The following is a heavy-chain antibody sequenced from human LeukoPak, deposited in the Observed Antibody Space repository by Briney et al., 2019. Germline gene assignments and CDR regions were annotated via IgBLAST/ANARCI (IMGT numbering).Heavy chain of an antibody. Sequence: ASVKVSCKASGYTFTGYYMHWVRQAPEQGLEWMGWINPNSGGTNYAQKFQGRVTMTRDTSISIAYMELSRLRSDDTAVYYCARAYYGSGSYCPDYWGQGTLVTVSS. J-gene: IGHJ4*02. CDR1: GYTFTGYY. CDR2: INPNSGGT. CDR3: ARAYYGSGSYCPDY. V-gene: IGHV1-2*02. D-gene: IGHD3-10*01.